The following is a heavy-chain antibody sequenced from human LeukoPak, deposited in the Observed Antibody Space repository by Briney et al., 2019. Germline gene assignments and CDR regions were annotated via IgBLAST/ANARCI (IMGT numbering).Heavy chain of an antibody. CDR2: ITRSSSNL. J-gene: IGHJ4*02. Sequence: PGGSLRLSCVASGLTFTTSDFNWIRQAPGKGLEWLSTITRSSSNLYYAASVKGRFTTSRDDAKDSVYLQMESLRVEDTSIYYCARSFDSWGQGTLVTVSS. CDR1: GLTFTTSD. V-gene: IGHV3-21*01. CDR3: ARSFDS.